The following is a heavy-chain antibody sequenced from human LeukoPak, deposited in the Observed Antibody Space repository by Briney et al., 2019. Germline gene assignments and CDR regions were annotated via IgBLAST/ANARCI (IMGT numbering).Heavy chain of an antibody. J-gene: IGHJ3*02. CDR3: ASRDANTAAGFDI. CDR2: MYTSGIT. Sequence: SETLSLTCTVSGGSISSYSWSWIRQSAGKGLEWIGHMYTSGITNYNPSLKSRVTMSVDTSKKQFSLKLSSATAADTAVYYCASRDANTAAGFDIWGQGTMLTVSS. D-gene: IGHD6-13*01. V-gene: IGHV4-4*07. CDR1: GGSISSYS.